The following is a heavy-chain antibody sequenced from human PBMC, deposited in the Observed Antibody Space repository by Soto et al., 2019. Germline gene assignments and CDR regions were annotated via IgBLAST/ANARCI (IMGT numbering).Heavy chain of an antibody. CDR1: GFTFSSYS. CDR2: ISSSSSYI. D-gene: IGHD2-2*01. Sequence: PGGSLRLSCAASGFTFSSYSMNWVRQAPGKGLEWVSSISSSSSYIYYADSVKGRFTISRDNAKNSLYLQMNSLRAEDTAVYYCARDRYCSSTSCYFYYGMDVWGQGTTVTVSS. V-gene: IGHV3-21*01. CDR3: ARDRYCSSTSCYFYYGMDV. J-gene: IGHJ6*02.